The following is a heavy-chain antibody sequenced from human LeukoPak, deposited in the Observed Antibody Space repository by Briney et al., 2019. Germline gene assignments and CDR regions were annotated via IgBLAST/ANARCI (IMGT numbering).Heavy chain of an antibody. CDR3: ARHVDTNWFDP. Sequence: SETLSLTCTVSGRSITTYYWSWIRQPPGKGLEWIGYTHYSGNANYNPSLKSRVTMSVDTSKNQFSLKLSSVTAADTAVYYCARHVDTNWFDPWGQGTLVTVSS. J-gene: IGHJ5*02. CDR2: THYSGNA. CDR1: GRSITTYY. D-gene: IGHD3-9*01. V-gene: IGHV4-59*08.